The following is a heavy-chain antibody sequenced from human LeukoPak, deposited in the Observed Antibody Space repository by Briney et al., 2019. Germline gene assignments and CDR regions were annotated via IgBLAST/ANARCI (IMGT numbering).Heavy chain of an antibody. CDR2: ISGSGVST. V-gene: IGHV3-23*01. CDR1: GFTFSSYA. CDR3: AKDGVPLWTPSDY. Sequence: GGSLRLSCASSGFTFSSYAMSWVRQAPGKGLEWVSAISGSGVSTYYADSVKGRFTISRDNSKNTLYLQMNSLRAEDTAVYYCAKDGVPLWTPSDYWGQGALVTVSS. D-gene: IGHD5-18*01. J-gene: IGHJ4*02.